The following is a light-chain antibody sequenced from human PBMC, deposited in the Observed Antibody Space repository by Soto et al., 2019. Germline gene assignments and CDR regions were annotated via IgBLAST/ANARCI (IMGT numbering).Light chain of an antibody. CDR1: QRVSSY. V-gene: IGKV3-11*01. CDR2: DAS. J-gene: IGKJ5*01. CDR3: QQRSNWPTIT. Sequence: EIVLTQSPAALSLSPGERSTLSGRSSQRVSSYLAWYQQKPGQDPRLLIYDASNRATGIPARFSGSGSGTDFTLTISSLEPEDFAVYYCQQRSNWPTITFGQGTRLEIK.